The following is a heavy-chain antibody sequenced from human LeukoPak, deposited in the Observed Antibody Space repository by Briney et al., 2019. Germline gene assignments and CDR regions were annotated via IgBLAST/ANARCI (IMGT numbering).Heavy chain of an antibody. J-gene: IGHJ6*02. V-gene: IGHV3-23*01. D-gene: IGHD4-17*01. CDR1: GFTFSSYA. CDR3: AGSSVTTYPYYYYYGMDV. Sequence: GSLRLSCAASGFTFSSYAMSWVRQAPGKGQEWVSAISGSGGSTYYADSVKGRFTISRDNSKNTLYLQMNSLRAEDTAVYYCAGSSVTTYPYYYYYGMDVWGQGTTVTVSS. CDR2: ISGSGGST.